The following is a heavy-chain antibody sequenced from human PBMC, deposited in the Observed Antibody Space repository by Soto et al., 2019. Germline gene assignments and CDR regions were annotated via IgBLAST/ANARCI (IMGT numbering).Heavy chain of an antibody. V-gene: IGHV3-23*01. J-gene: IGHJ5*02. D-gene: IGHD5-12*01. CDR2: LSGGGANT. CDR3: ARWSGYADP. Sequence: PGGSLRLSCAASGFSFSTYSMARVRQAAGKGPQWVSGLSGGGANTFYIDSVRGRFTISVDNSKNTVYLQMDSLRADDTAVYYCARWSGYADPWGQGTQVTVSS. CDR1: GFSFSTYS.